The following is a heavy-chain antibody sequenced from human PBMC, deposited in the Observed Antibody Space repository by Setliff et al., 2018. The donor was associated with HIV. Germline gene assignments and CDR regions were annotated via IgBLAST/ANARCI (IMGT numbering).Heavy chain of an antibody. J-gene: IGHJ4*02. CDR3: AREGAVTGHAFDS. CDR1: GGSFSSYY. V-gene: IGHV4-4*07. Sequence: LSLTCAVYGGSFSSYYGSWIRQSAGKGLEWIGRIYSSGSTNYNPSLKSRVTMSVDTSKNQFSLRLSSVTAADTAVYYCAREGAVTGHAFDSWGPGALVTVSS. D-gene: IGHD6-19*01. CDR2: IYSSGST.